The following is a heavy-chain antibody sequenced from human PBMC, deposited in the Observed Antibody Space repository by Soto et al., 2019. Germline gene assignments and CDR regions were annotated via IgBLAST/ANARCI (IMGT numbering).Heavy chain of an antibody. Sequence: QVQLVQSGAEVKKPGASVKVACKASGYIFINYGITWVRQAPGQGLEWMGWISGYNGNTNYAQKFQGRVTMTTDTSTSTAYMELRSLTADDTAVYFCARDEVAAANGLDRWGQGTLVTVSS. J-gene: IGHJ5*02. CDR2: ISGYNGNT. CDR1: GYIFINYG. V-gene: IGHV1-18*01. D-gene: IGHD2-2*01. CDR3: ARDEVAAANGLDR.